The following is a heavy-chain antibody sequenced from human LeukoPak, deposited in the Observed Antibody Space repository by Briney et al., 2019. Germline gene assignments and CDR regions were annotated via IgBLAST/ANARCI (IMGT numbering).Heavy chain of an antibody. Sequence: SVKVSCKASGGTFNSYATNWVRQAPGQGLEWMGGIIPMFGSINYAQKWQGRLTIITDESTGTAYMELRSLKSEDTAIYYCARDDSWTGFRFDYWGQGTLVTVSS. CDR1: GGTFNSYA. J-gene: IGHJ4*02. CDR3: ARDDSWTGFRFDY. V-gene: IGHV1-69*05. D-gene: IGHD3/OR15-3a*01. CDR2: IIPMFGSI.